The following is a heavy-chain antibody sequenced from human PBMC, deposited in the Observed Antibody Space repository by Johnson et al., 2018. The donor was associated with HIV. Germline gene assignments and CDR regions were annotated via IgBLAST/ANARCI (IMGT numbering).Heavy chain of an antibody. D-gene: IGHD3-3*01. Sequence: VHLVESGGGLVQRGGSLRLSCGASGFSFRSHWMSWVRQAPGKGLEWVANIKEDGSQKYYVDSVKGRFTISRDNAKNSLYLQMNSLRAEDTAVYYCAKGGFTIFGVPDAFDVWGQGTMVTVSS. CDR2: IKEDGSQK. V-gene: IGHV3-7*05. CDR3: AKGGFTIFGVPDAFDV. CDR1: GFSFRSHW. J-gene: IGHJ3*01.